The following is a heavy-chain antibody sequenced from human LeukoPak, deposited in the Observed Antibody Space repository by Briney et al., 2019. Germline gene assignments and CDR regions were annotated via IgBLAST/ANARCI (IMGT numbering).Heavy chain of an antibody. Sequence: GGSLRLSCAASGFTFSSYSMNWVRQAPGKGLEWVSYISSSSSTIYYADSVKGRFTISRDNAKNSLYLQMNSLRAEDTAVYYCARDSQYYGSGSYYNYWGQGTLVTVSS. J-gene: IGHJ4*02. CDR1: GFTFSSYS. D-gene: IGHD3-10*01. CDR3: ARDSQYYGSGSYYNY. CDR2: ISSSSSTI. V-gene: IGHV3-48*04.